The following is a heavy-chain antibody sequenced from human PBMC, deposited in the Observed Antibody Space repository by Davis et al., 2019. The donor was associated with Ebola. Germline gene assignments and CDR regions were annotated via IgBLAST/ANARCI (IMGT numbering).Heavy chain of an antibody. V-gene: IGHV3-33*08. D-gene: IGHD6-19*01. CDR3: AREGRAVAGIHYYYYGMDV. CDR2: TWYDGSNK. J-gene: IGHJ6*04. Sequence: GGSLTLSCAASGFTVSANYMNWVRQAPGKGLEWVAVTWYDGSNKYYADSVKGRFTISRDNSKNTLYLQMNSLRAEDTAVYYCAREGRAVAGIHYYYYGMDVWGKGTTVTVSS. CDR1: GFTVSANY.